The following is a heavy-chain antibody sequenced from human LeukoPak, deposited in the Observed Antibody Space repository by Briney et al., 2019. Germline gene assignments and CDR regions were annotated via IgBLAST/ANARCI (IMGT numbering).Heavy chain of an antibody. D-gene: IGHD6-13*01. J-gene: IGHJ5*02. Sequence: SETLSLTCTVSGDSISSSSYYWGWIRQPPGKGLEWIGSIYYSGSTYYNPSLKSRVTISVDTSKNQFFLKLSSVTAADTAVYYCARQGGAAAGYNWFDPWGQGTLVTVSS. CDR2: IYYSGST. V-gene: IGHV4-39*01. CDR3: ARQGGAAAGYNWFDP. CDR1: GDSISSSSYY.